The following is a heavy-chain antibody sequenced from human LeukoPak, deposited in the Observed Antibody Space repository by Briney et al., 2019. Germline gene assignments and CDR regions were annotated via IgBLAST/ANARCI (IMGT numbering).Heavy chain of an antibody. V-gene: IGHV4-4*09. J-gene: IGHJ6*03. Sequence: SETLSLTCTVSGGSIYSDYCSWIRQPPGKGLEWIGYIDTGGSTIYNPSLKSRVTLSVDTSMNQFSLKLSSMTAADTAFYYCARLVAGPWGDSSYFYMDVWGKGTTVTVSS. CDR3: ARLVAGPWGDSSYFYMDV. D-gene: IGHD2-21*02. CDR2: IDTGGST. CDR1: GGSIYSDY.